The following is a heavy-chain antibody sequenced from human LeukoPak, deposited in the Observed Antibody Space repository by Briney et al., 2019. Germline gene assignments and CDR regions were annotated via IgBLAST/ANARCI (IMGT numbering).Heavy chain of an antibody. CDR1: GFTVSSNY. D-gene: IGHD6-13*01. CDR2: VYTGGST. V-gene: IGHV3-53*01. J-gene: IGHJ4*02. Sequence: PGGSLRLSCAASGFTVSSNYMTWVRQAPGKGLEWVSVVYTGGSTYSADSVKGRFTFSRDNSKNTLYLQMNSLRAEDTAVYYCARGLAAAGLYFDYWGQGTLVTVSS. CDR3: ARGLAAAGLYFDY.